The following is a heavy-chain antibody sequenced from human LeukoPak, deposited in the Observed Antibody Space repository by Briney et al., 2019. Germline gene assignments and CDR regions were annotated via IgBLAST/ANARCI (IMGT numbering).Heavy chain of an antibody. V-gene: IGHV3-21*01. CDR3: ARARNPGWYGEGFDY. Sequence: KTGGSLRLSCAASGFTFSTYTMNWVRQAPGKGLEWVSSISSSSSYIYYADSVKGRFTISRGNAKNSLYLQMNSLRAEDTAVYYCARARNPGWYGEGFDYWGQGTLVTVSS. CDR1: GFTFSTYT. J-gene: IGHJ4*02. CDR2: ISSSSSYI. D-gene: IGHD6-19*01.